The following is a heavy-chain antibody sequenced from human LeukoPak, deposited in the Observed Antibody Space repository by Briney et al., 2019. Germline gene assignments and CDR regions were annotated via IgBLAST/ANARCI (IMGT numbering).Heavy chain of an antibody. CDR3: ARAGYSYGYLGYFDY. CDR2: ISAYNGNT. CDR1: GYTFSIYG. J-gene: IGHJ4*02. D-gene: IGHD5-18*01. V-gene: IGHV1-18*01. Sequence: GASVKVSCKASGYTFSIYGIAWVRQAPGQGLEWMGWISAYNGNTNYAQKFQGRVTMTTDTSTSTAYMELRSLRSDDTAVYYCARAGYSYGYLGYFDYWGQGTLVTVSS.